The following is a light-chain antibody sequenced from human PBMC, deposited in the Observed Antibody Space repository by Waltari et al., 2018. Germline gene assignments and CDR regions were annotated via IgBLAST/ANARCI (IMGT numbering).Light chain of an antibody. Sequence: SYELTQPPSVSVSPGQTASITCSGHRLVDNYVSWYQHKPGQSPVLVIYHDNRRPSGIPERFSGSNSGNTATLTISGTQAMDEADFYCQAWDTSTTAAVFGGGTKLTVL. J-gene: IGLJ3*02. CDR2: HDN. V-gene: IGLV3-1*01. CDR3: QAWDTSTTAAV. CDR1: RLVDNY.